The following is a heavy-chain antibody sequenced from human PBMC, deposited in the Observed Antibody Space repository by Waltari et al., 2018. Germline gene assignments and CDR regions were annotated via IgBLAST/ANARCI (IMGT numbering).Heavy chain of an antibody. Sequence: EVQLVESGGALVQPGGSLRLSCAPSGFTFGRYWMHWVRQAPGKGLMWVSHIESDESRTTYADSVKGRFTISRDNAKNTVYLQMNSLRDEDTAVYYCVRDEPGDGLDYWGQGTLVTVSS. CDR1: GFTFGRYW. J-gene: IGHJ4*02. CDR3: VRDEPGDGLDY. CDR2: IESDESRT. V-gene: IGHV3-74*03. D-gene: IGHD7-27*01.